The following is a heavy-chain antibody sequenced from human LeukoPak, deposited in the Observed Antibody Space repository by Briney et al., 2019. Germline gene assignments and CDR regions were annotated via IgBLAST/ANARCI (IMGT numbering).Heavy chain of an antibody. D-gene: IGHD3-9*01. CDR1: GGSFSGYY. V-gene: IGHV4-34*01. CDR2: INHSGST. Sequence: PSETLSLTCAVYGGSFSGYYWSWIRQPPGKGLEWIGEINHSGSTNYNPPLKSRVTISVDTSKNQFSLKLSSVTAADTAVYYCARGRGHFDSFDPWGQGTLVTVSS. CDR3: ARGRGHFDSFDP. J-gene: IGHJ5*02.